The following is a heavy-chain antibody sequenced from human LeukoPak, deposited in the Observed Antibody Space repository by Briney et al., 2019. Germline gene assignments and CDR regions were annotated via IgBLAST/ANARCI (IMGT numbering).Heavy chain of an antibody. CDR1: GGSFSGYY. V-gene: IGHV4-34*01. J-gene: IGHJ4*02. CDR2: INHSGST. Sequence: LGTLSLTCAVYGGSFSGYYWSWLRQPPGKGLEWIGEINHSGSTNYNPSLKSRVTISVDTSKNQFSLKLSSVTAADTAVYYCARHVKSRKGYSYVDYWGQGTLVTVSS. CDR3: ARHVKSRKGYSYVDY. D-gene: IGHD5-18*01.